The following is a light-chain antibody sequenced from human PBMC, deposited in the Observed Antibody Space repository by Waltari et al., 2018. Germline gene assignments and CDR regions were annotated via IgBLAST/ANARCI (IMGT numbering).Light chain of an antibody. CDR2: ANS. J-gene: IGLJ3*02. CDR1: TSNIGTNT. V-gene: IGLV1-44*01. Sequence: QSVLTQPPSTSGTPGQRVTNSCSGSTSNIGTNTVTWYQLLPGTAPKTVIFANSHRPSGVPDRFSASKSGTSASLVISGLQSEDEADYFCATWDDSLSGRVFGGGTKVTVL. CDR3: ATWDDSLSGRV.